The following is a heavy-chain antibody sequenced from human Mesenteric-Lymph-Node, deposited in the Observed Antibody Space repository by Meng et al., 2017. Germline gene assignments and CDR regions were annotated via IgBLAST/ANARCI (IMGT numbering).Heavy chain of an antibody. CDR2: ISNRGRS. V-gene: IGHV4-59*01. J-gene: IGHJ4*02. Sequence: SETLSLTCTVSGGSMSGFYWTWIRQPPGKGLEWIGYISNRGRSTYNPSLKSRVTISIDTSKNYFSLNLSSVTAADTAVYYCAKDRSGGGYNYGIFDYWGQGTLVTVSS. D-gene: IGHD5-18*01. CDR1: GGSMSGFY. CDR3: AKDRSGGGYNYGIFDY.